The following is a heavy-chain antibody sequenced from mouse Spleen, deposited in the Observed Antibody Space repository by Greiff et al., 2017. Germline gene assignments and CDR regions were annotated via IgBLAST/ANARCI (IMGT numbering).Heavy chain of an antibody. J-gene: IGHJ2*01. V-gene: IGHV5-6*01. Sequence: EVQGVESGGDLVKPGGSLKLSCAASGFTFSSYGMSWVRQTPDKRLEWVATISSGGSYTYYPDSVKGRFTISRDNAKNTLYLQMSSLKSEDTAMYYCARQEGDFDYWGQGTTLTVSS. CDR1: GFTFSSYG. CDR3: ARQEGDFDY. CDR2: ISSGGSYT.